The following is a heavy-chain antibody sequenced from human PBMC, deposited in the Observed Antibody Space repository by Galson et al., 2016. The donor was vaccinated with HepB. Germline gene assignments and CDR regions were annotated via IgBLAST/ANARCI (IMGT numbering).Heavy chain of an antibody. D-gene: IGHD4-17*01. CDR2: INTIGNT. J-gene: IGHJ6*04. V-gene: IGHV4-61*02. CDR3: AGDGPVYGDSEPYYYSGLDV. Sequence: SLTCIVSGGSITSGSYYWTWIRQPAGKGLEWIGRINTIGNTNYNPSLKSRVIISVDTSKNHFSLKLSSVTAADTAVYYCAGDGPVYGDSEPYYYSGLDVWGKGTTVTVSS. CDR1: GGSITSGSYY.